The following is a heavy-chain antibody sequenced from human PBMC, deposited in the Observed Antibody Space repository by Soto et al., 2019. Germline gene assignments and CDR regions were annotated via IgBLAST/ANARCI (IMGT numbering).Heavy chain of an antibody. D-gene: IGHD6-19*01. J-gene: IGHJ4*02. V-gene: IGHV1-58*02. Sequence: SVKVSCKASGFTFTSSAMQWVRQARGQRLEWIGWIVVGSGNTNYAQKFQERVTITRDMSTSTAYMELSSLRSEDTAVYYCAAGFMEGRWLTPYYFDYWGQGTLVTVSS. CDR2: IVVGSGNT. CDR1: GFTFTSSA. CDR3: AAGFMEGRWLTPYYFDY.